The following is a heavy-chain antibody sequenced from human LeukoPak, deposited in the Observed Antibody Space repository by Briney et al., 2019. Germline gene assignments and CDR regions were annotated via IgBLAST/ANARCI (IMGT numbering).Heavy chain of an antibody. V-gene: IGHV4-59*11. J-gene: IGHJ6*03. CDR1: GGSISSHY. CDR3: ARSSRLTRDYYYYYMDV. CDR2: IYYSGST. Sequence: SETLSLTCTVSGGSISSHYWSWIRQPPGKGLEWIGYIYYSGSTNYNPSLKSRVTISVDTSKNQFSLKLSSVTAADTAVYYCARSSRLTRDYYYYYMDVWGKGTTVTVSS.